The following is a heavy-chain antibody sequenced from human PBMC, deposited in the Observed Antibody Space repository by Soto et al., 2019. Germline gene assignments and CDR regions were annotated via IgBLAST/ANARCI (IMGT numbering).Heavy chain of an antibody. CDR2: IYSDGRT. J-gene: IGHJ4*02. Sequence: EVQLVESGGGLVQPGGSLRLSCAASGFTVSTIYMSWVRQAPGKGLERVSTIYSDGRTYYADSVKGRFTMSRDDAKNTLFLQMNSLRVEDTAVYYCARDIDYCGQGTLVTVSS. CDR3: ARDIDY. CDR1: GFTVSTIY. V-gene: IGHV3-66*01.